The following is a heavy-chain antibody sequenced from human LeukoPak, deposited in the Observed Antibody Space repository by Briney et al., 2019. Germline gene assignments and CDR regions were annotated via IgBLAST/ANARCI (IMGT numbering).Heavy chain of an antibody. V-gene: IGHV3-21*01. CDR1: GNYW. Sequence: GGSLRLSCAASGNYWMHWVRQAPGKGLEWVSSISSSSSYIYYADSVKGRFTISRDNAKNSLYLQMNSLRAEDTAVYYCARAPLAAAGPFDYWGQGTLVTVSS. D-gene: IGHD6-13*01. J-gene: IGHJ4*02. CDR3: ARAPLAAAGPFDY. CDR2: ISSSSSYI.